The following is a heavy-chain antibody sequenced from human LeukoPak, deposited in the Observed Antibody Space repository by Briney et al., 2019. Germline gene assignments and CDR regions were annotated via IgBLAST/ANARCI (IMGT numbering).Heavy chain of an antibody. CDR2: IYYSGST. J-gene: IGHJ5*02. V-gene: IGHV4-30-4*01. CDR3: ARVVVVAATRWFDP. Sequence: SQTLSLTCTLSGGSISSGDYYWSWIRQPPWKGLEWIGYIYYSGSTYYNPSLKSRVTISVDTSKNQFSLKLSSVAAADTAVYYCARVVVVAATRWFDPWGQGTLVTVSS. CDR1: GGSISSGDYY. D-gene: IGHD2-15*01.